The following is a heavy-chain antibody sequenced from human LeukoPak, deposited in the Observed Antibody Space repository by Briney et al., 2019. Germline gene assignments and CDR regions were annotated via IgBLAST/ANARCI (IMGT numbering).Heavy chain of an antibody. CDR3: ARGGSSGSSVFDY. CDR2: ITRGSSHT. CDR1: GFTFSSYA. D-gene: IGHD3-10*01. V-gene: IGHV3-11*05. Sequence: PGGSLRLSCAASGFTFSSYAMTWIRQAPGKGLEWVSDITRGSSHTNYADSVKGRVSISRDDAKNSLYLQMNSLRAEDTAVYYCARGGSSGSSVFDYWGQGTLVTVSS. J-gene: IGHJ4*02.